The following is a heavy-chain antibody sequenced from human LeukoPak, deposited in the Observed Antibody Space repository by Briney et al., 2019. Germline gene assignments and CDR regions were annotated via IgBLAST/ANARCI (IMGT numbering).Heavy chain of an antibody. Sequence: ASVKVSCKASGYTFTSYGISWVRQAPGQELEWMGWISAYNGNTNYAQKLQGRVTMTTDTSTSTAYMELRSLRSDDTAVYYCARDCAVAGTSYYYYGMDVWGQGTTVTVSS. D-gene: IGHD6-19*01. J-gene: IGHJ6*02. CDR1: GYTFTSYG. CDR3: ARDCAVAGTSYYYYGMDV. CDR2: ISAYNGNT. V-gene: IGHV1-18*01.